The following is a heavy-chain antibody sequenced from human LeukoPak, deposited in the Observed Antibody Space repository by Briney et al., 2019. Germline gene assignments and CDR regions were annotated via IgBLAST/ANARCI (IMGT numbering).Heavy chain of an antibody. CDR3: AKDLSPLYYYYGMDV. CDR1: GFTFSNYG. Sequence: GGSLRLSCAGSGFTFSNYGMHWVRQAPGKGPEWVAVISYDGTNKYYADSVKGRFTISRDNSKNTVYLQMNSLSAEDTAVYYCAKDLSPLYYYYGMDVWGQGTTVTVSS. CDR2: ISYDGTNK. V-gene: IGHV3-30*18. J-gene: IGHJ6*02.